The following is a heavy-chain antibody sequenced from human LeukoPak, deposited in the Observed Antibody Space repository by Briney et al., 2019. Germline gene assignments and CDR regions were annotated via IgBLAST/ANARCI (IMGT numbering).Heavy chain of an antibody. J-gene: IGHJ6*03. V-gene: IGHV3-30*18. CDR1: GFTFSNYG. D-gene: IGHD3-10*01. CDR3: AKSTRSTYYYYMDV. Sequence: GGSLRLSCAASGFTFSNYGMHWVRQAPGKGLEWVAVVSYEGRSQYYADSVKGRFTISRDNAKNSLYLQMNSLRAEDMALYYCAKSTRSTYYYYMDVWGKGTTVTVSS. CDR2: VSYEGRSQ.